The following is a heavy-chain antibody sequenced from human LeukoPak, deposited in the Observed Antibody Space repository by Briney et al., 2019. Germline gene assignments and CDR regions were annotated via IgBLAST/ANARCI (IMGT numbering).Heavy chain of an antibody. J-gene: IGHJ4*02. V-gene: IGHV3-74*01. CDR1: GLTLSSYW. CDR2: INSDGSGA. Sequence: GGSLRLSCAAYGLTLSSYWMQWVRHAPGKGLVWVSRINSDGSGATYADSVKGRFTTSRDDAKNTLYLQMNSLRVEDTAVYYCARSVTPLFDYWGQGTLVTVSS. D-gene: IGHD2-21*02. CDR3: ARSVTPLFDY.